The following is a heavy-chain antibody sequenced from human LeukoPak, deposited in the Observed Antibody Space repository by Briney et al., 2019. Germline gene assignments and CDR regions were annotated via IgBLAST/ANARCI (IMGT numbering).Heavy chain of an antibody. CDR3: ARYSSTGYDAFDI. V-gene: IGHV4-61*02. J-gene: IGHJ3*02. D-gene: IGHD6-13*01. Sequence: SETLSLTCTVSGGSISSGSYYWSWIRQPAGKGLEWIGRIYTSGSTNYNPSLKSRVTISVDTSKNQFALKLSSVTAADTAVYYCARYSSTGYDAFDIWGQGTMVTVSS. CDR1: GGSISSGSYY. CDR2: IYTSGST.